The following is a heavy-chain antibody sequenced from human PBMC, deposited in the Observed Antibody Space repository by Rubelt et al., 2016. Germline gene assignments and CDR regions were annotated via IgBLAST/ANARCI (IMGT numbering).Heavy chain of an antibody. CDR2: INPSGNT. CDR3: ARGRGLLDGDYVDY. V-gene: IGHV4-34*01. J-gene: IGHJ4*02. D-gene: IGHD3/OR15-3a*01. CDR1: GGSISGYY. Sequence: QVHLQQWGAGLLKPSETLSLTCAVYGGSISGYYWSWIRQPPGKGLEWIGEINPSGNTDYNPSLKSRVTISAETSKNQLSLELGSVTAADTAVYYCARGRGLLDGDYVDYWGQGTLVTVSS.